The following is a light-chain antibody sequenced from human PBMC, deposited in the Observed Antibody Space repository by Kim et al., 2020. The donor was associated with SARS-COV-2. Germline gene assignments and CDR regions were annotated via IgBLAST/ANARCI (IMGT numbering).Light chain of an antibody. Sequence: SWSPGESATLSCRASQSVGSYLAWYQQKPGQAPRLLIYDASNRATGIPARFSGSGSGTDFTLTINTLEPEDFALYYCQQRMHWPLTFGGGTKVEI. CDR1: QSVGSY. V-gene: IGKV3-11*01. CDR3: QQRMHWPLT. J-gene: IGKJ4*01. CDR2: DAS.